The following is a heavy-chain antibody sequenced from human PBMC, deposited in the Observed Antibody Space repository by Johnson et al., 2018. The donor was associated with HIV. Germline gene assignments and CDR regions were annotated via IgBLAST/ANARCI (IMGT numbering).Heavy chain of an antibody. V-gene: IGHV3-13*01. Sequence: VQLVESGGDWVQRGGSLKLSCAASGFTFSSYDMHWVRQATGKGLEWVSAIGTAGDTYYPGSVKGRFTISRDNAKTTLYLQMNSLRAEDTAVYYCAREVNAFDIWGQGTVVTVSS. CDR3: AREVNAFDI. J-gene: IGHJ3*02. D-gene: IGHD3-22*01. CDR1: GFTFSSYD. CDR2: IGTAGDT.